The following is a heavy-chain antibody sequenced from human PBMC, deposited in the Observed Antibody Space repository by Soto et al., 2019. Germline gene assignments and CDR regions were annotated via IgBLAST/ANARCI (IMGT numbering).Heavy chain of an antibody. CDR2: ISGSGGTT. D-gene: IGHD3-3*01. Sequence: GGSLRLSCAVSGFTFSSYAMSWVRQAPGKGLEWVSAISGSGGTTYYADSVKGRFTISRDNSKNTLYLQMNSLRAEDTAVYYYAKSRNDFWSGHDCWGQGTLVTVSS. CDR1: GFTFSSYA. J-gene: IGHJ4*02. V-gene: IGHV3-23*01. CDR3: AKSRNDFWSGHDC.